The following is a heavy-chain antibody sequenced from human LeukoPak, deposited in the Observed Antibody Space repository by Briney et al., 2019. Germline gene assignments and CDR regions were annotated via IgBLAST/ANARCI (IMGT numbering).Heavy chain of an antibody. Sequence: GGSLRLSCTAPGFTFSGSAMHWVRQASGKGLEWVGRIRSKANSYATTYAASVKGRFTISRDDSKSTAYLQMNSLKTEDTAVYYCTTTYYYDSSGYTLDYWGQGTLVTVSS. CDR2: IRSKANSYAT. D-gene: IGHD3-22*01. V-gene: IGHV3-73*01. CDR3: TTTYYYDSSGYTLDY. CDR1: GFTFSGSA. J-gene: IGHJ4*02.